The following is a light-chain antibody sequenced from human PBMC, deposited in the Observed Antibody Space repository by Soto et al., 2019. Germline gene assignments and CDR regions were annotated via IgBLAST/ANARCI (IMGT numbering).Light chain of an antibody. J-gene: IGKJ1*01. Sequence: DIQMTQSPSTLSASVGDRVTITCRASQSISSLLAWYQQKPRTAPKLLIYKASSLESGVPSRFSGSGSGTEFTLTISSLQHDDFATYYCQQYNSYSRTFGQGTKVDIK. CDR2: KAS. CDR3: QQYNSYSRT. CDR1: QSISSL. V-gene: IGKV1-5*03.